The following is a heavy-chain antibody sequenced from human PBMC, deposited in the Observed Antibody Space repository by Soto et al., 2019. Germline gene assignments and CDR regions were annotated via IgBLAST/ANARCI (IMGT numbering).Heavy chain of an antibody. Sequence: GGSLRLSCAASGFTFSSYGMSWVRQAPGKGLEWVSGISGSGGSTYYADSVKGRFTISRDNSKNTLYLQMNSLRAEDTAVYYCAKDYYDTGGYSYFDYWGQGTLVTV. CDR3: AKDYYDTGGYSYFDY. D-gene: IGHD3-22*01. V-gene: IGHV3-23*01. J-gene: IGHJ4*02. CDR2: ISGSGGST. CDR1: GFTFSSYG.